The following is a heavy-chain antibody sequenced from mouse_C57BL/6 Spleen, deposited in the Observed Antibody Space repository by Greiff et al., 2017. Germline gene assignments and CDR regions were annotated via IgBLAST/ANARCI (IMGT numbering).Heavy chain of an antibody. CDR3: ARSDTTVVASFDY. D-gene: IGHD1-1*01. Sequence: QVQLQQSGAELVRPGASVKLSCKASGYTFTDYYINWVKQRPGQGLEWIARIYPGSGNTYYNEKFKGKATLTAEKSSSAAYMQLSSLTSEDSAVYCCARSDTTVVASFDYWGQGTTLTVSS. V-gene: IGHV1-76*01. CDR1: GYTFTDYY. CDR2: IYPGSGNT. J-gene: IGHJ2*01.